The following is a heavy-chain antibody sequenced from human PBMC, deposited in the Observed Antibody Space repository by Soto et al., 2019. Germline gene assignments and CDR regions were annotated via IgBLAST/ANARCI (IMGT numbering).Heavy chain of an antibody. D-gene: IGHD2-2*02. Sequence: EVQLVESGGGLVQPGGSLRLFCAASGFTFSSYWMHWVRQAPGKGLVWVSRINSDGSSTSYADSVKGRFTISRDNAKSTLYLQMNSLRAADTAVYYCARGGVGRYCSSTSCYTWVFDYWGQGTLVTVSS. V-gene: IGHV3-74*01. CDR3: ARGGVGRYCSSTSCYTWVFDY. CDR2: INSDGSST. J-gene: IGHJ4*02. CDR1: GFTFSSYW.